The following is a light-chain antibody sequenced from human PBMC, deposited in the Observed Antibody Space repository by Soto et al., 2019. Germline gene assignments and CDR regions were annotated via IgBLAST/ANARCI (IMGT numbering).Light chain of an antibody. Sequence: QSVLTQPPSASGTPGQSVIISCSGSSSNIGNNLVYWYQQVPGMAPKLLIYANSQRPSGVPDRFSGSKSDTSASLAISGLRSEDEADYYCVAWDDSLRCAIFGGGTQLTVL. CDR2: ANS. J-gene: IGLJ7*01. V-gene: IGLV1-47*01. CDR3: VAWDDSLRCAI. CDR1: SSNIGNNL.